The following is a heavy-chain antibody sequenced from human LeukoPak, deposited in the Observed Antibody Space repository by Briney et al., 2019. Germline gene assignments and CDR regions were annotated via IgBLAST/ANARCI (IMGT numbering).Heavy chain of an antibody. CDR3: ARSIVGANYYYYYMDV. CDR2: ISAYNGNT. D-gene: IGHD1-26*01. V-gene: IGHV1-18*01. J-gene: IGHJ6*03. CDR1: GYTFSSYG. Sequence: GASVKVSCKASGYTFSSYGISWVRQAPGQGLEWMGWISAYNGNTNYAQKLQGRVTMTTDTSTSTAYMELRSLRSDDTAVYYCARSIVGANYYYYYMDVWGKGTTVTISS.